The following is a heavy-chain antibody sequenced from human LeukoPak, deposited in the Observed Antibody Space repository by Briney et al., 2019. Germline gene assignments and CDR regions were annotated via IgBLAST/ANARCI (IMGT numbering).Heavy chain of an antibody. D-gene: IGHD2-2*01. Sequence: VASVKVSCKASGYTFTSYYMHWVRQAPGQGLEWMGIINPSGGSTSYAQKFQGRVTMTRDTSTSTVYMELSSLRSEDTAVYYCAREGGGFDCSSTSCYAKGWVRLITMVRGVINDAFDIWGQGTMVTVSS. CDR2: INPSGGST. CDR1: GYTFTSYY. CDR3: AREGGGFDCSSTSCYAKGWVRLITMVRGVINDAFDI. V-gene: IGHV1-46*01. J-gene: IGHJ3*02.